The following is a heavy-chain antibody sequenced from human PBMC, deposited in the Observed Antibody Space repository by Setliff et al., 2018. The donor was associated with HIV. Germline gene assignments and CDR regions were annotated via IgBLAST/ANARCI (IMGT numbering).Heavy chain of an antibody. J-gene: IGHJ5*02. CDR1: GGSISSYY. Sequence: SETLSLTCTVSGGSISSYYWSWIRQPPGKGLEWIGYIYTSGSTNYNPSLKSRVTISLDTSKNRFSLRLTSVTAADTAVYHCARRIDDSGSFPDKNWFDTWGQGSLVTVSS. CDR3: ARRIDDSGSFPDKNWFDT. D-gene: IGHD3-10*01. V-gene: IGHV4-4*09. CDR2: IYTSGST.